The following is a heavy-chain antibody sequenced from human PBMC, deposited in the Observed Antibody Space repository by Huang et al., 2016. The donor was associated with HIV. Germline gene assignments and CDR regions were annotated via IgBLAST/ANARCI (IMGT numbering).Heavy chain of an antibody. V-gene: IGHV1-8*01. D-gene: IGHD6-19*01. CDR3: ARLTSGWYQDY. J-gene: IGHJ4*02. Sequence: QVQLVQSGLEVKKPGASVKVSCQTSGYIFSNYEINWVRQAPGQGLQWMGLLNPNSGKTAYGQNFQGRVTLTRSTSTGAAYMVLNSLTSQDTAVYYCARLTSGWYQDYWGQGTLVTVSS. CDR1: GYIFSNYE. CDR2: LNPNSGKT.